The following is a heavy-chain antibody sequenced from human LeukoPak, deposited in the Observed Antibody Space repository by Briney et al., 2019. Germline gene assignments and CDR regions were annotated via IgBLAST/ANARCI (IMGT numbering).Heavy chain of an antibody. V-gene: IGHV3-48*04. CDR1: GFSLSAYN. Sequence: GGSLRLSCEGSGFSLSAYNMNWVRQAPGKGLESVSYISSSSATIFYADSVKGRFTISRDNAKNSLYLQMNSLRAEDTALYYCAKDGYYGSGSYYNDWGQGTLVTVSS. D-gene: IGHD3-10*01. CDR2: ISSSSATI. CDR3: AKDGYYGSGSYYND. J-gene: IGHJ4*02.